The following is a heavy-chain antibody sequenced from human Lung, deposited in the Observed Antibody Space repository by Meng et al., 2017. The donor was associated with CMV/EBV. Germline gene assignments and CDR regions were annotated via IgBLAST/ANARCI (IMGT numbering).Heavy chain of an antibody. V-gene: IGHV3-48*03. J-gene: IGHJ4*02. CDR3: ATHNGYSLFFDY. CDR1: GFTFSGYE. Sequence: GESXKISCATSGFTFSGYEMNWVRQAPGKGLEWVSYISTRGTTIYYADSVKGRFTISRDNAKGSLFLQMNNLRAEDTAIYYCATHNGYSLFFDYWGEGALVTVSS. CDR2: ISTRGTTI. D-gene: IGHD5-18*01.